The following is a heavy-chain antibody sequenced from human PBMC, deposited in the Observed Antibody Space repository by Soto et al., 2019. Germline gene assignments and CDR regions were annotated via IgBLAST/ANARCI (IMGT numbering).Heavy chain of an antibody. CDR1: GGSISSYY. V-gene: IGHV4-59*01. CDR2: IYYSGST. CDR3: ARGAAARTPHYYYHYGMDV. J-gene: IGHJ6*02. D-gene: IGHD6-13*01. Sequence: PSETLSLTCTVSGGSISSYYWSWIRQPPGKGLEWIGYIYYSGSTNYNPSLKSRVTISVDTSKNQFSLKLSSVTAEDTAVYYCARGAAARTPHYYYHYGMDVWGQGTTVTVSS.